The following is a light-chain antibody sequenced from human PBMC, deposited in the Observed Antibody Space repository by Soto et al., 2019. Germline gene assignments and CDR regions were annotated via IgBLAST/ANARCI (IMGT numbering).Light chain of an antibody. CDR3: QQRFTWPLT. J-gene: IGKJ4*01. V-gene: IGKV3-11*01. CDR1: QTVSRF. Sequence: ETVLTQSPATLSLSPGESATLSCRASQTVSRFFAWYKQKPGQSPRLLIYGVSNRATGVPARFSASGSGTDFTLSISSLEPEDSAVYYCQQRFTWPLTFGGGTKVEIK. CDR2: GVS.